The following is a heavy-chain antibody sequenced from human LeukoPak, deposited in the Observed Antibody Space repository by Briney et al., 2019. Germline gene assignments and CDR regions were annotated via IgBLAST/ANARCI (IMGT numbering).Heavy chain of an antibody. CDR2: IIPILGTA. CDR3: ARAGATDGSFDY. V-gene: IGHV1-69*01. CDR1: GGTFSSYA. J-gene: IGHJ4*02. Sequence: ASVKVSCKASGGTFSSYAISWVRQAPGQGLEWMGGIIPILGTANYAQKFQGRVTITADESTSTAYMELSSLRSEDTAVYYCARAGATDGSFDYWGQGTLVTVSS. D-gene: IGHD5-12*01.